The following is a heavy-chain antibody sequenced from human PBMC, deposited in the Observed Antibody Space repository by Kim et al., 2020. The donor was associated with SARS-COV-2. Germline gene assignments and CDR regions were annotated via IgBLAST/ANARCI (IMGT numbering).Heavy chain of an antibody. V-gene: IGHV4-39*01. CDR2: IYYSGST. CDR3: ATTDIVVVPAHDAFDI. D-gene: IGHD2-2*01. Sequence: SETLSPTCTVSGGSISSSSYYWGWIRQPPGKGLEWIGSIYYSGSTYYNPSLKSRVTISVDTSKNQFSLKLSSVTAADTAVYYCATTDIVVVPAHDAFDIWGQGTMVTVSS. CDR1: GGSISSSSYY. J-gene: IGHJ3*02.